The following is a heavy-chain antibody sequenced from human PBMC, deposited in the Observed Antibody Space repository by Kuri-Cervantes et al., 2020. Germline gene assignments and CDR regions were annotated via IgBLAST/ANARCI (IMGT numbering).Heavy chain of an antibody. CDR2: ISYDGRNK. Sequence: GGSLRLSCAASGFSFSDFGMHWVRQAPGKGLEWVAVISYDGRNKYFADSVKGRFSISKDNSKNTVYLQMNSLRAEDTAVYYCAKDKDIVVVPAAIGAYYYYGMDVWGQGTTVTVSS. CDR1: GFSFSDFG. J-gene: IGHJ6*02. V-gene: IGHV3-30*18. CDR3: AKDKDIVVVPAAIGAYYYYGMDV. D-gene: IGHD2-2*01.